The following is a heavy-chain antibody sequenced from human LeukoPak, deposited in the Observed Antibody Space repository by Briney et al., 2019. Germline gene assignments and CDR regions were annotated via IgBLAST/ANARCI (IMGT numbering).Heavy chain of an antibody. CDR3: ARDPGRWGSYSYYFDY. V-gene: IGHV3-74*01. Sequence: GGSLRLSCAASGFTFSSYWMHWVRQAPGKGLVWVSRINRDGSSTSYADSVKGRFTISRDNAKNTLYLQMNSLRAEDTAVYYCARDPGRWGSYSYYFDYWGQGTLVTVSS. CDR2: INRDGSST. D-gene: IGHD3-16*01. J-gene: IGHJ4*02. CDR1: GFTFSSYW.